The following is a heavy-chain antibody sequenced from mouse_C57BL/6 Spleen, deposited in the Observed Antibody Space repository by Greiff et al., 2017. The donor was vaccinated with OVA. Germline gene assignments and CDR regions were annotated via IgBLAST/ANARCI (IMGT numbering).Heavy chain of an antibody. D-gene: IGHD2-4*01. V-gene: IGHV1-53*01. Sequence: VQLQQPGTELVKPGASVKLSCKASGYTFTSYWMHWVQQRPGQGLEWIGNINPSNGGTNYNEKFKSKATLSVDNSSSTAYLQLSSLTSEDSAVYYCARDYDYDPYAMDYWGQGTSVTVSS. CDR2: INPSNGGT. J-gene: IGHJ4*01. CDR1: GYTFTSYW. CDR3: ARDYDYDPYAMDY.